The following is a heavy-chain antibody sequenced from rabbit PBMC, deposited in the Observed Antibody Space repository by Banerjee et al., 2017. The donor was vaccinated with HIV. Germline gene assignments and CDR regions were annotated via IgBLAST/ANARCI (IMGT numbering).Heavy chain of an antibody. Sequence: QEQLEESGGDLVKPEGSLTLTCTASGLSFSSSYYMCWVRQAPGKGLEWIGCIYTGSGSTYYANWAKGRFTISKTSSTTVTLQMTSLTVADTATYFCARELGDYYGMDLWGPGTLVTVS. J-gene: IGHJ6*01. CDR3: ARELGDYYGMDL. D-gene: IGHD4-1*01. CDR1: GLSFSSSYY. CDR2: IYTGSGST. V-gene: IGHV1S45*01.